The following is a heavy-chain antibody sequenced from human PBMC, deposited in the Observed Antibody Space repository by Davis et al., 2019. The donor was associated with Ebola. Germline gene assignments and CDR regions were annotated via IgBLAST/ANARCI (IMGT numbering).Heavy chain of an antibody. J-gene: IGHJ5*02. D-gene: IGHD1-7*01. CDR2: IYYSGST. CDR3: AREKRYNWNLDP. Sequence: PSETLSLTCTVSGGSISSHYWSWIRQPPGKGLEWIGYIYYSGSTNYNPSLKSRVTISVDTSKNQFSLKLSSVTAADTAVYYCAREKRYNWNLDPWGQGTLVTVSS. CDR1: GGSISSHY. V-gene: IGHV4-59*11.